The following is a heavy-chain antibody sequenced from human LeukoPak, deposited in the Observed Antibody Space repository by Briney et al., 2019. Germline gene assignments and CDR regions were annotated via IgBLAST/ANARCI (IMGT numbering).Heavy chain of an antibody. CDR3: AKEGLWFGELLNY. CDR2: ISGSGGST. J-gene: IGHJ4*02. V-gene: IGHV3-23*01. Sequence: GGSLRLSCAASGFTFSSYGMSWVRQPPGKGLEWVSAISGSGGSTYYPYSVKGRFTISNDNSKSTPYMQINSLRAEDTSVYYCAKEGLWFGELLNYWGQGTLVTVSS. D-gene: IGHD3-10*01. CDR1: GFTFSSYG.